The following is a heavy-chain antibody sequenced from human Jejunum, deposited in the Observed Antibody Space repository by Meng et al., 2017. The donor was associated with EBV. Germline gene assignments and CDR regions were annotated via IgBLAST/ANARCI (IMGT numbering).Heavy chain of an antibody. J-gene: IGHJ4*02. D-gene: IGHD3-16*01. CDR2: IKRTTDGGTT. V-gene: IGHV3-15*01. Sequence: RVESGGGLVNPGGSLRLSCAASGFTFSNAWMSWVRQAPGKGLEWVGRIKRTTDGGTTDYAAPVKGRFTISRDDSKNTLYLQMNSLKTEDTAVYYCTDVGGDMIWGQGILVTVSS. CDR3: TDVGGDMI. CDR1: GFTFSNAW.